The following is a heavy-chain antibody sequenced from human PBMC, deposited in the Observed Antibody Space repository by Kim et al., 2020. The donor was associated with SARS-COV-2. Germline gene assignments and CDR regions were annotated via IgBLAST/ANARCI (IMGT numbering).Heavy chain of an antibody. J-gene: IGHJ4*02. CDR1: GYTFTSYA. CDR2: INAGNGNT. V-gene: IGHV1-3*01. Sequence: ASVKVSCKASGYTFTSYAMHWVRQAPGQRLEWMGWINAGNGNTKYSQKFQGRVTITRDTSASTAYMELSSLRSEDTAVYYCARDLYVRGPSSAPGYWGQGTLVTVSS. D-gene: IGHD3-10*01. CDR3: ARDLYVRGPSSAPGY.